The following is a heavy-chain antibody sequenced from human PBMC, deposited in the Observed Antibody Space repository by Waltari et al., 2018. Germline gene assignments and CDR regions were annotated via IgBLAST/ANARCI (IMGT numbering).Heavy chain of an antibody. Sequence: QVQLVQSGAEVKKPGSSVKVSCKASGGTFSTSAISWVRQAPGQGFEWMGGIIPLIGVPKYAQKIQGRVTITADKSTTTAYMELSSLRSEDTAVYYCAVCSSGLFYFDYWGQGTLVTVSS. CDR3: AVCSSGLFYFDY. D-gene: IGHD6-19*01. CDR2: IIPLIGVP. J-gene: IGHJ4*02. V-gene: IGHV1-69*10. CDR1: GGTFSTSA.